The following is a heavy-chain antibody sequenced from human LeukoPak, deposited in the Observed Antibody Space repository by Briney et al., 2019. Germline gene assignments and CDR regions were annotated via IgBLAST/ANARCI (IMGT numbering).Heavy chain of an antibody. CDR1: GYTFTSYG. V-gene: IGHV1-18*01. J-gene: IGHJ6*02. D-gene: IGHD6-6*01. CDR2: ISGYNGNT. CDR3: ARDRPSLGMDYYYGMDV. Sequence: EASVKVSCKASGYTFTSYGISWVRRAPGQGLEWMGWISGYNGNTNYAQKVQGRVTMTTDTSTSTAYMELRSLRSDDTAVYYCARDRPSLGMDYYYGMDVWGQGTTVTVSS.